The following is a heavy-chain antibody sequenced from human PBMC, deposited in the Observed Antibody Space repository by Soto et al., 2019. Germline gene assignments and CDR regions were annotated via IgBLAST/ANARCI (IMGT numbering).Heavy chain of an antibody. CDR1: GGSFSGYY. J-gene: IGHJ5*02. CDR3: ASTIAAATDVRNWSDP. Sequence: PSETLSLTCAVYGGSFSGYYWSWIRQPPGKGLEWIGEINHSGSTNYNPSLKSRVTISVDTSKNQFSLKLSSVTAADTAVYYCASTIAAATDVRNWSDPWGQGTLVTVS. V-gene: IGHV4-34*01. CDR2: INHSGST. D-gene: IGHD6-13*01.